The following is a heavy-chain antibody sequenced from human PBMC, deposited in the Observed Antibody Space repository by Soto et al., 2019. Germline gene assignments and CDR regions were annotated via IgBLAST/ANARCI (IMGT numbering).Heavy chain of an antibody. D-gene: IGHD1-26*01. J-gene: IGHJ3*02. Sequence: SEPLSLPFNSFGSPIITIPCHGSGSPQPPGKGLEWIASIKYSGTTFYNPSLKSRVTLSVDTSKNQFALKLSSVTAAETAVYYCARHGITGSYYDAFDIWGQGTMVT. V-gene: IGHV4-39*01. CDR3: ARHGITGSYYDAFDI. CDR1: GSPIITIPCH. CDR2: IKYSGTT.